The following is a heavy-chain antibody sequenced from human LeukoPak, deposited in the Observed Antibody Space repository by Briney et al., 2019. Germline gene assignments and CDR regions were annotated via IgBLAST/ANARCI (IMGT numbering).Heavy chain of an antibody. V-gene: IGHV1-69*04. CDR1: GGTFSSYA. CDR2: IIPILGIA. Sequence: SVKVSCKASGGTFSSYAIGWVRRAPGQGLEWMGRIIPILGIANYAQKFQGRVTITADKSTSTAYMELSSLRSEDTAVYYCARDYPRDSSSWYPGDYWGQGTLVTVSS. J-gene: IGHJ4*02. CDR3: ARDYPRDSSSWYPGDY. D-gene: IGHD6-13*01.